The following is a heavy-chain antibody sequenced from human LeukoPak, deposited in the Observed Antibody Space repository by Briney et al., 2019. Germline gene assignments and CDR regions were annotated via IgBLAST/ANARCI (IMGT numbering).Heavy chain of an antibody. CDR2: IKQDGSGK. Sequence: GGSLRLSCTAPGFTFSSYWMSWVRQAPGKGLEWVANIKQDGSGKYYVDSVKGRFTISRDNAKNSLYLQMNSLRAEDTAVYYCARDRDDGYFDYWGQGTLVTVSS. J-gene: IGHJ4*02. CDR3: ARDRDDGYFDY. CDR1: GFTFSSYW. D-gene: IGHD3-10*01. V-gene: IGHV3-7*01.